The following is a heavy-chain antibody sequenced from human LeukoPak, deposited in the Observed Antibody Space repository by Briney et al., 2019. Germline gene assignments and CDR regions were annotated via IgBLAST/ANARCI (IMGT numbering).Heavy chain of an antibody. D-gene: IGHD2-15*01. CDR3: ARHRWRDAFDI. V-gene: IGHV4-59*08. Sequence: SETLSLTCTVSGGSISSYYWSWIRQPPGKGLEWIGYIYYSGSTNYNPSLKSRVTISVDTSKNQFSLKLSSVTAADTAVYYCARHRWRDAFDIWGPGTMVTVSS. J-gene: IGHJ3*02. CDR2: IYYSGST. CDR1: GGSISSYY.